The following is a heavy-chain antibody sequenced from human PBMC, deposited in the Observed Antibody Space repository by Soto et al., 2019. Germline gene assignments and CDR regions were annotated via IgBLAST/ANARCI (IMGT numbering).Heavy chain of an antibody. Sequence: GGSLRLSCAASGFTFSNYAMSWVRQAPGKGLEWVSGISDSGGSTYYAESVKGRFTMSRDNSKNTLYVQMNSLRAEDTDVYYWASESHVVLTLSYVMDVWGQGTTVTVSS. CDR2: ISDSGGST. V-gene: IGHV3-23*01. D-gene: IGHD2-21*01. J-gene: IGHJ6*02. CDR1: GFTFSNYA. CDR3: ASESHVVLTLSYVMDV.